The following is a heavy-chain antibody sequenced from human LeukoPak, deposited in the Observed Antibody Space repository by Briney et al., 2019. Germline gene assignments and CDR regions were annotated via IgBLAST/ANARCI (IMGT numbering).Heavy chain of an antibody. CDR2: INHSGST. CDR1: GGSFSGYY. V-gene: IGHV4-34*01. D-gene: IGHD1-14*01. CDR3: ARENTGVDAFDI. J-gene: IGHJ3*02. Sequence: SETLSLTCAVYGGSFSGYYWSWIRQPPGKGLEWIGEINHSGSTNYNPSLKSRVTISVDKSKNQFSLKLSSVTAADTAVYYCARENTGVDAFDIWGQGTMVTVSS.